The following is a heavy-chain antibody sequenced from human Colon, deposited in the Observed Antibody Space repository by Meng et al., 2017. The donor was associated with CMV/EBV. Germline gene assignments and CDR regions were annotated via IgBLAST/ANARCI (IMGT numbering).Heavy chain of an antibody. CDR1: GDSIKNYY. V-gene: IGHV4-4*07. D-gene: IGHD3-10*01. CDR2: IHYSGGT. CDR3: ARAGARGVPVDL. Sequence: ESGQKLVKPSETLSLPGIVSGDSIKNYYWTWLRQPAGKGLEWLGRIHYSGGTDDNPSLKSRVTLSIDTSKNQLSLKIYSVTAADTAVYYCARAGARGVPVDLWGQGTLVTASS. J-gene: IGHJ4*02.